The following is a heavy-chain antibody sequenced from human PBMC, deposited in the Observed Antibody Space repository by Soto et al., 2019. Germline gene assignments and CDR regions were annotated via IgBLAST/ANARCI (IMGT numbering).Heavy chain of an antibody. V-gene: IGHV2-26*01. CDR3: ARMNVDSYQFYYAMDV. Sequence: SGPTLVNPTQTLTLTCTVSGFSLTTGKMGVSWIRQPPGKALEWLAHIFSDNERSYSTSLQGRLTISKDTSGSQVVLSMTNVDPVDTATYYCARMNVDSYQFYYAMDVWGQGTTVTVSS. CDR2: IFSDNER. J-gene: IGHJ6*02. CDR1: GFSLTTGKMG. D-gene: IGHD4-17*01.